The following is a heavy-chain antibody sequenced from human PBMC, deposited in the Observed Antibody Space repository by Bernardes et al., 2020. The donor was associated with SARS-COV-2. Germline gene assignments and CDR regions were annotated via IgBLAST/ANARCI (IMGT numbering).Heavy chain of an antibody. J-gene: IGHJ6*02. CDR3: ARDRKTHYSYYAMDV. V-gene: IGHV3-11*06. Sequence: GGSLRLSCAASGFTFSDYYMSWVRQAPGKGLEWISYISSSSAYTKYADSVKGRFIIYRDTAKNSLYLQMNSLRAEDTAVYYCARDRKTHYSYYAMDVWGQGTTGPVSS. CDR2: ISSSSAYT. CDR1: GFTFSDYY.